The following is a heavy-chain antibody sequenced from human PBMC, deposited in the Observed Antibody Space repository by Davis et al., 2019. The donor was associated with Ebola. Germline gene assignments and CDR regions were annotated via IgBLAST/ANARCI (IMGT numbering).Heavy chain of an antibody. Sequence: SETLSLTCTVSGGPISSYYWSWIRQPPGKGLEWIGYIYYSGSTNYNPSLKSRVTISVDTSKNQFSLKLSSVTAADTAVYYCARGRKGYYYYGMDVWGQGTTVTVSS. J-gene: IGHJ6*02. CDR1: GGPISSYY. CDR3: ARGRKGYYYYGMDV. CDR2: IYYSGST. V-gene: IGHV4-59*12.